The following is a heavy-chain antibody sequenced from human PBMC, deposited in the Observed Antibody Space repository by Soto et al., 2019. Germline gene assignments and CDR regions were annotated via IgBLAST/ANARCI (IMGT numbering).Heavy chain of an antibody. V-gene: IGHV4-30-2*01. D-gene: IGHD4-17*01. CDR3: ARDPYGDYDITSVDY. J-gene: IGHJ4*02. CDR2: IYHSGST. Sequence: SLCLPCAVAGGSISSGSYSWSWIRQPPGKVLEWIGYIYHSGSTYYNPSLKSRVTISVDRSKNQFSLKLSSVTAADTAVYYCARDPYGDYDITSVDYWGQGNLVTVSS. CDR1: GGSISSGSYS.